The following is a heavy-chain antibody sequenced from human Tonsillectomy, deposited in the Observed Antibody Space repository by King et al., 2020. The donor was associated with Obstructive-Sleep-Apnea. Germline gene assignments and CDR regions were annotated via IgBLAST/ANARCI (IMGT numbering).Heavy chain of an antibody. CDR1: GFTFSTYE. J-gene: IGHJ4*02. V-gene: IGHV3-30*04. D-gene: IGHD4-17*01. CDR3: ATYGDYPGSSFDY. Sequence: QLVQSGGGVVQPGRSLRLSCAASGFTFSTYEMQWVRQAPGKGREWVAVISDDGSDKYYAHSGKGRFTISRDNSKNTLSLQMNSLTTEDTALFYCATYGDYPGSSFDYWGQGTLVTVSS. CDR2: ISDDGSDK.